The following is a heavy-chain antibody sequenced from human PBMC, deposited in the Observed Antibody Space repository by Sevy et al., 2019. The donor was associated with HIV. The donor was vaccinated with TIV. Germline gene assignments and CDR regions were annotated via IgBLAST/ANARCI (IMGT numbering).Heavy chain of an antibody. CDR2: ISWNSGSI. CDR1: GLTFDDYA. CDR3: AKDSQYYYDSSGYYDY. V-gene: IGHV3-9*01. Sequence: GGSLRLSCAASGLTFDDYAMHWVRQAPGKGLEWVSGISWNSGSIGYADSVKGRFTISRDNAKNSLYLQMNSLRAEDTALYYCAKDSQYYYDSSGYYDYWGQGTLVTVSS. J-gene: IGHJ4*02. D-gene: IGHD3-22*01.